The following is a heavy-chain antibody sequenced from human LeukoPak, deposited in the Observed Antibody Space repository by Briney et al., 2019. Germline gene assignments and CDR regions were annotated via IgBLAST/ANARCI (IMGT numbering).Heavy chain of an antibody. Sequence: GSLRLSCSASGFTFSTHWMSLVRQASGKGLEWVANIKQDGSEKYYVDSVKGRFAISRDNAKNSLFLQMNTLRVEDTAVYYCAKDSLLTVVSPVAASWGQGTLVTVSS. CDR3: AKDSLLTVVSPVAAS. CDR1: GFTFSTHW. CDR2: IKQDGSEK. V-gene: IGHV3-7*01. J-gene: IGHJ5*02. D-gene: IGHD4-23*01.